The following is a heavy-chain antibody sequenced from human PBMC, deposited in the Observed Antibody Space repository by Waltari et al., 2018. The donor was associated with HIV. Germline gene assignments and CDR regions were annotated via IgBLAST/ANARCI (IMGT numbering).Heavy chain of an antibody. CDR1: GFSFTGFY. J-gene: IGHJ4*02. CDR3: ARGYPHFDY. Sequence: QAQLVQSGAEVKKPGASIKVSCKTSGFSFTGFYLHWVRQAPGQGLEWMGWMNPGTGGTKYARTCQGRVTMTRDTSINTAYVELSRLTSDDTAVYFCARGYPHFDYWGQGTLVTVSS. D-gene: IGHD5-18*01. V-gene: IGHV1-2*02. CDR2: MNPGTGGT.